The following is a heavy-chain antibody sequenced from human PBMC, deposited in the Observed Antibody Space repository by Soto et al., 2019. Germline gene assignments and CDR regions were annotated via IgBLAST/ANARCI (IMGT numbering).Heavy chain of an antibody. CDR3: ARGAPTDYDFWSGYLSWFDP. Sequence: GASVKVSCKASGGTFSSYTISWVRQAPGQGLEWMGRIIPILGIANYAQKFQGRVTITADKSTSTAYMELSSLRSEDTAVYYCARGAPTDYDFWSGYLSWFDPWGQGTLVTVSS. CDR1: GGTFSSYT. CDR2: IIPILGIA. V-gene: IGHV1-69*02. J-gene: IGHJ5*02. D-gene: IGHD3-3*01.